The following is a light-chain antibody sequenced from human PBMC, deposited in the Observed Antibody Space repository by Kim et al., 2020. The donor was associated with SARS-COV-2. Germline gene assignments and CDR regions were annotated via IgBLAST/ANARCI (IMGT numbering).Light chain of an antibody. CDR2: LNDDGSH. J-gene: IGLJ2*01. V-gene: IGLV4-69*01. CDR1: SGHSAYS. CDR3: QTWTTGFVV. Sequence: QPVLTQSPSASASLGASVRLACTLSSGHSAYSIAWHQQRPQEGPRYLMKLNDDGSHSRGDGIPDRFSGSRSGAVRYLSISSLQSDDEADYYCQTWTTGFVVFGGGTQLTVL.